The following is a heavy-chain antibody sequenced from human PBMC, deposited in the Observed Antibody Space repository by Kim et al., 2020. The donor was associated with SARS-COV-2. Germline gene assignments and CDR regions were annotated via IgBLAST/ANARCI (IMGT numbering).Heavy chain of an antibody. CDR3: ARHGPLDNKGNFSFDI. CDR2: VHYTGST. V-gene: IGHV4-59*08. J-gene: IGHJ3*02. CDR1: GGSMDGYY. D-gene: IGHD3-3*01. Sequence: SETLSLTCTVSGGSMDGYYWSWIRDSPGNGLTWIGYVHYTGSTNDNPSHNSRLIMSIDRSKNQFSMSLRFVSAADAGLYYCARHGPLDNKGNFSFDIWGQGAMVTVSS.